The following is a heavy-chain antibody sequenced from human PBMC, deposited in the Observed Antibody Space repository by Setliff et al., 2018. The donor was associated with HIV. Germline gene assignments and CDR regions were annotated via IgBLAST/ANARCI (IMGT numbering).Heavy chain of an antibody. J-gene: IGHJ3*01. D-gene: IGHD3-16*01. CDR2: ISTYNGNT. V-gene: IGHV1-18*04. CDR3: ARDDGGYNYEEAFDL. CDR1: GYTFTNFY. Sequence: GASVKVSCKASGYTFTNFYMHWVRQAPGQGLEWMGWISTYNGNTNYAQKFQGRVTMTTDTSANTAYMELRSLGSDDTAVYYCARDDGGYNYEEAFDLWGQGTMVTVSS.